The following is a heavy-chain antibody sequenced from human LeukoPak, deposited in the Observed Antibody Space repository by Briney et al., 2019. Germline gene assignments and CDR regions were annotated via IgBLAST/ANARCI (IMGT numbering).Heavy chain of an antibody. D-gene: IGHD2-2*03. CDR3: ARVDGYCSSTSCYDIRRFDP. Sequence: GASVKVSCKASGYTFTSYYMHWVRQAPGQGLEWMGIINPSGGSTSYAQKFQGRVTITADESTSTAYMELSSLRSEDTAVYYCARVDGYCSSTSCYDIRRFDPWGQGTLVTVSS. CDR1: GYTFTSYY. J-gene: IGHJ5*02. CDR2: INPSGGST. V-gene: IGHV1-46*01.